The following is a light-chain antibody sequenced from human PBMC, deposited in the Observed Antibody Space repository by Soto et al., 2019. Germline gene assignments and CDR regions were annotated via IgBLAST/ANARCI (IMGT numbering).Light chain of an antibody. Sequence: DIQIIQFPSTLSGFVGDRVTITFRASQTISSWLAWYQQNPGKAPTLLIYGASTLQSGVPSRFSGSGSGTDFTLTISSLQPEDIATYYCQQSYSTPPTFGQGTKVDIK. CDR3: QQSYSTPPT. V-gene: IGKV1-27*01. CDR1: QTISSW. J-gene: IGKJ1*01. CDR2: GAS.